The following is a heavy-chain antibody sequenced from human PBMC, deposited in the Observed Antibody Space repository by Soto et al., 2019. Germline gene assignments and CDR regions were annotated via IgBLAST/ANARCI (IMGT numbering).Heavy chain of an antibody. J-gene: IGHJ6*02. CDR1: GGSLRSYY. Sequence: QVQLQESGPRLVKPSETLSLTCTVSGGSLRSYYCSWFRQPPGKGLEWVGYINYSGGTFYNPSLTARLTMSVDTSNNQYSLMVNSVTATDTAVDYCARQGFGELHGLVDVWGQGTTVTVSS. CDR3: ARQGFGELHGLVDV. CDR2: INYSGGT. D-gene: IGHD3-10*01. V-gene: IGHV4-59*08.